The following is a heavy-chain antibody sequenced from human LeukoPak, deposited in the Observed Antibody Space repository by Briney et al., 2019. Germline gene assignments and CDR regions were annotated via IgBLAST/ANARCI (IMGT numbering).Heavy chain of an antibody. CDR1: GYTFTSYG. D-gene: IGHD4-17*01. Sequence: ASVKVSCKASGYTFTSYGISWVRQAPGQGLEWMGWISVYNGNTNYAQKLQGRVTMTIDTSTSTAYMELRSLRSDDTAVYYCARDRDVVWALTTVRGDFDIWGQGTMVTVSS. J-gene: IGHJ3*02. CDR3: ARDRDVVWALTTVRGDFDI. V-gene: IGHV1-18*01. CDR2: ISVYNGNT.